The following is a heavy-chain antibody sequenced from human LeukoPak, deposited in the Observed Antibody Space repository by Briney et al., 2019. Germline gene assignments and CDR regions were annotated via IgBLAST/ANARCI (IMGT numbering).Heavy chain of an antibody. V-gene: IGHV4-39*01. CDR3: ARGPYSSSLGVEVDY. CDR1: GGSISSSSYY. Sequence: PSETLSLTCTVSGGSISSSSYYWGWIRQPPGKGLEWIGSIYYSGSTYYNPSLKSRVTISVDTSKNQFSLKLSSVTAADTAVYYCARGPYSSSLGVEVDYWGQGTLVTVSS. CDR2: IYYSGST. D-gene: IGHD6-6*01. J-gene: IGHJ4*02.